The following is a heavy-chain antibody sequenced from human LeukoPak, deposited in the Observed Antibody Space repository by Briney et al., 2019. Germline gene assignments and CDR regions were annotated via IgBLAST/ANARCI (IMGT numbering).Heavy chain of an antibody. D-gene: IGHD6-19*01. V-gene: IGHV4-34*01. CDR3: ARGELQYSSGRYAVRVLDY. CDR1: GGSFSGYY. J-gene: IGHJ4*02. CDR2: IHHSGST. Sequence: SETLSLTCAVYGGSFSGYYWSWIRPPPGKGLEWIGEIHHSGSTNYNPSLKSRVTISVDTSKNQFSLKMSSVTAADTAVYYCARGELQYSSGRYAVRVLDYWGQGTLVIVSS.